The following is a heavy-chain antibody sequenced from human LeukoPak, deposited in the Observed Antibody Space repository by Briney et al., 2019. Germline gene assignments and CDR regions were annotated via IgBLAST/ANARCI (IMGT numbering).Heavy chain of an antibody. CDR3: ARALGEPDAFDI. J-gene: IGHJ3*02. V-gene: IGHV1-46*01. CDR2: INPSGGST. CDR1: GYTFTSYY. D-gene: IGHD1-26*01. Sequence: GASVKVSCKASGYTFTSYYMHWVRQAPGQGLEWMGIINPSGGSTSYAQKFQGRVTMTRDMSTSTVYMELSSLRSEDTAVYYCARALGEPDAFDIWGQGTMVTVSS.